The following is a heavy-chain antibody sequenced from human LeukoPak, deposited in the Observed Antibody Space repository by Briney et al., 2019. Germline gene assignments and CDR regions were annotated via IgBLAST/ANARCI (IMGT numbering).Heavy chain of an antibody. CDR1: GFTFSSSI. V-gene: IGHV3-23*01. CDR2: INSSGGST. D-gene: IGHD3-3*02. J-gene: IGHJ4*02. Sequence: PGGSLRLSCAASGFTFSSSIMNWVRQAPGKGLEWVSTINSSGGSTYYADSVKGRFTISRDNSKNTLFLQMNSLRAEDTAVYYCAKDADAVLAPDYWGQGTLVTVSS. CDR3: AKDADAVLAPDY.